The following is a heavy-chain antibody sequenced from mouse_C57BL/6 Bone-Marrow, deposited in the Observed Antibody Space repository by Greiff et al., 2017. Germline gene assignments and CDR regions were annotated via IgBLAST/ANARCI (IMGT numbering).Heavy chain of an antibody. CDR1: GFNIKDYY. CDR2: IDPEDGET. J-gene: IGHJ3*01. Sequence: EVQLQQSGAELVKPGASVKLSCTASGFNIKDYYMHWVKQRTEQGLEWIGRIDPEDGETKYAQKFQGKATITADTSSNPAYLQLSSLTSEDTAVYYCAQQPSTGPRLAYWGQGTLVTVSA. D-gene: IGHD6-1*01. V-gene: IGHV14-2*01. CDR3: AQQPSTGPRLAY.